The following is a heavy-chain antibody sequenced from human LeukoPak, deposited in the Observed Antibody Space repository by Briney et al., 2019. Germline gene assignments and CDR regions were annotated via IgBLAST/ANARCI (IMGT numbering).Heavy chain of an antibody. J-gene: IGHJ6*03. V-gene: IGHV4-34*01. CDR3: ASPRYYMDV. Sequence: SETLSLTCAVYGGSFSGYYWSWIRQPPGKGLEWIGEINHSGSTNYDPSLKSRVTISVDTSKNQFSLKLSSVTAADTAVYYCASPRYYMDVWGKGPRSPSP. CDR1: GGSFSGYY. CDR2: INHSGST.